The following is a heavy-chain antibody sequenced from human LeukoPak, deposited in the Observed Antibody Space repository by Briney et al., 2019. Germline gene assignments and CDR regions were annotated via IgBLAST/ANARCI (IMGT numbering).Heavy chain of an antibody. CDR3: ASLTYYFDSSGYYPGYFQH. Sequence: PGGSLRLSCTASGFPYGSTSMHWVRRAPGKGLEWVSGIQRDGTSPTYADSVKGRFIISRDNAKGSVYLQMNSLRAEDTAVYYCASLTYYFDSSGYYPGYFQHWGQGTLVTVSS. CDR1: GFPYGSTS. D-gene: IGHD3-22*01. J-gene: IGHJ1*01. CDR2: IQRDGTSP. V-gene: IGHV3-74*01.